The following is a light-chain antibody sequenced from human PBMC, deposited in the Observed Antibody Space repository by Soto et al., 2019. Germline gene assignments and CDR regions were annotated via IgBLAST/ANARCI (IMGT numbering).Light chain of an antibody. CDR1: QDIRYY. CDR2: DAS. J-gene: IGKJ4*01. CDR3: QQYDNWPLT. V-gene: IGKV3-11*01. Sequence: EIVLTQSPATLSLSPGERATLSCRASQDIRYYLAWYQQRPGQAPRLLIYDASNRATGIPARFSGSGSGTDFTLTISSLQSEDFAVYYCQQYDNWPLTFGGGTKVEIK.